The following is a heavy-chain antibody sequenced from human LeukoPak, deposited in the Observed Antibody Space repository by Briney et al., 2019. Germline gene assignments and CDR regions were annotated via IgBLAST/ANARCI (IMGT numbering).Heavy chain of an antibody. CDR3: ASLGYSSAAAHGAFDI. V-gene: IGHV4-30-2*01. D-gene: IGHD6-19*01. CDR2: IYHSGST. J-gene: IGHJ3*02. CDR1: GGSISSGGYY. Sequence: KPSETLSLTCTVSGGSISSGGYYWSWIRQPPGKGLEWIGYIYHSGSTYYNPSLKSRVTISVDRSKNQFSLKLSSVTAADTAVYYCASLGYSSAAAHGAFDIWGQGTMVTVSS.